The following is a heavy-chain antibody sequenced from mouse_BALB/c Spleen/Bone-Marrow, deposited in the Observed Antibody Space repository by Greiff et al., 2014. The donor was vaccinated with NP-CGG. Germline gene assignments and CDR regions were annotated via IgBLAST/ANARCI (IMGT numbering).Heavy chain of an antibody. CDR1: GFNIKETY. Sequence: GQLKQSGAELVKPGGSGKLSCTASGFNIKETYMHWGKQRPEQGLEWIGRIDPANGNTKYDPKFQGKATITADTSSNTAYLQLSSLTSEDTAVYYCARWEYYAMDYWGQGTSVTVSS. V-gene: IGHV14-3*02. D-gene: IGHD4-1*01. CDR2: IDPANGNT. CDR3: ARWEYYAMDY. J-gene: IGHJ4*01.